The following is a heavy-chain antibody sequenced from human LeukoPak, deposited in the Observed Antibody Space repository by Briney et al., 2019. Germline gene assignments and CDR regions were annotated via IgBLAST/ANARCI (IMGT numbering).Heavy chain of an antibody. J-gene: IGHJ4*02. CDR3: ARGENTYIDY. CDR1: GFTFSSYA. D-gene: IGHD3-16*01. Sequence: GGSLRLSCAASGFTFSSYAMSWVRQAPGKGLEWVAVISYDGSNKYYADSVKGRFTISRDNAKDTLYLQMNSLRAEDTAVYYCARGENTYIDYWGQGTLVTVSS. V-gene: IGHV3-30*03. CDR2: ISYDGSNK.